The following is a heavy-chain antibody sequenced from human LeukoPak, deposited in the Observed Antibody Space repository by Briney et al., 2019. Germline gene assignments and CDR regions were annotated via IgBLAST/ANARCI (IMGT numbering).Heavy chain of an antibody. Sequence: PGGCLRLSCAAPGLTFSSYAMSWVRQAPGKGLEWVSAISGSGGSTYYADSVKGRFTISRDNSKNTLYLQMNSLRAEDTAVYYCAKRGKSGSCLDYWGQGTLVTVSS. D-gene: IGHD2-15*01. J-gene: IGHJ4*02. CDR3: AKRGKSGSCLDY. CDR1: GLTFSSYA. CDR2: ISGSGGST. V-gene: IGHV3-23*01.